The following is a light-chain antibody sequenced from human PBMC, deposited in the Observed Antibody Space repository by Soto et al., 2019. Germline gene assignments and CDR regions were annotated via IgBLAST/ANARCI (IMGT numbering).Light chain of an antibody. Sequence: DIQMTQSPSTLSASVVDRVTITCLASQSISSWLAWYQQKLGRAPRLLIYDASSLESGVPSRFSGSGSGTEFTLTISSLQPDDFATYYCQHYNSYSEAFGQGTKVDIK. J-gene: IGKJ1*01. V-gene: IGKV1-5*01. CDR2: DAS. CDR1: QSISSW. CDR3: QHYNSYSEA.